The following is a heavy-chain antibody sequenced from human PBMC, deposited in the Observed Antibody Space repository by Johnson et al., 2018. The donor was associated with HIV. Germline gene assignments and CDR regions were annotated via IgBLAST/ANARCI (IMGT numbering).Heavy chain of an antibody. CDR1: GFSFSNAW. Sequence: QVQLVESGGGVVQPGGSLRLSCAASGFSFSNAWMSWVRQAPGKGLEWVAVISYDGGNKYYADSVKGRFTISRDNSKNTLYLQMNSLRAEDTAVYYCAREGRRDAFDIWGQGTMVTVSS. CDR3: AREGRRDAFDI. J-gene: IGHJ3*02. CDR2: ISYDGGNK. V-gene: IGHV3-30*14.